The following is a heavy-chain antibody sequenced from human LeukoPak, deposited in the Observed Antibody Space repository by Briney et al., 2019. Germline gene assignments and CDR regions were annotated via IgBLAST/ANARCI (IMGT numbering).Heavy chain of an antibody. CDR3: ARYITAGQYYFDS. CDR2: IYHSGST. V-gene: IGHV4-38-2*02. CDR1: GYSISSAYY. J-gene: IGHJ4*02. D-gene: IGHD1-14*01. Sequence: SETLSLTCTVSGYSISSAYYWGWIRQPPGKGLDWIANIYHSGSTYHNPSLKSRVTISLDTSKNQFSLKLSSVTAADTAVYYCARYITAGQYYFDSWGQGTLVTVSS.